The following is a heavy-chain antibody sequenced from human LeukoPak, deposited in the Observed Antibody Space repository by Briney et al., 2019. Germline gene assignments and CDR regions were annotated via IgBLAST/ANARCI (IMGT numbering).Heavy chain of an antibody. V-gene: IGHV1-18*01. Sequence: ASVKVSCKASGYTFTSYVMNWVRQAPGQGLEWMGWISAYNGNTNYAQKLQGRVTMTTDTSTSTAYMELRSLRSDDTAVYYCARRDDSSSWYSRTRSYFDYWGQGTLVTVSS. CDR3: ARRDDSSSWYSRTRSYFDY. D-gene: IGHD6-13*01. CDR2: ISAYNGNT. CDR1: GYTFTSYV. J-gene: IGHJ4*02.